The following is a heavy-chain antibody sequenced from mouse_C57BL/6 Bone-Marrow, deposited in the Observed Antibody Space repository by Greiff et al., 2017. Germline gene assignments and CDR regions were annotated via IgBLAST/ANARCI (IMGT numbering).Heavy chain of an antibody. Sequence: VQLVESGAELVKPGASVKMSCKASGYTFTSYWITWVKQRTGQGLEWIGDIYPGSGSTNYNEKFKSKATLTVDTSSSTAYMQLSSLTSEDSAVYYCARLGLLVLYYAMDYWGQGTSVTVSS. D-gene: IGHD4-1*01. CDR3: ARLGLLVLYYAMDY. CDR2: IYPGSGST. J-gene: IGHJ4*01. V-gene: IGHV1-55*01. CDR1: GYTFTSYW.